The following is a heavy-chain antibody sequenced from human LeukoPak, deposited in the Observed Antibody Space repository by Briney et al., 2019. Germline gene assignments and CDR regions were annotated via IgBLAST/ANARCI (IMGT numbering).Heavy chain of an antibody. Sequence: SETLSLTCAVYGGPFRGFFWSWIPQAPGKGLEWIGEVSHSGSSNYNPSLRSRISISLDTSKSQFSLRLTSVTAADSAVYYCARGIFYGGRNQYIWFDLWGQGTLVTVSS. V-gene: IGHV4-34*01. CDR2: VSHSGSS. D-gene: IGHD4-23*01. J-gene: IGHJ5*02. CDR1: GGPFRGFF. CDR3: ARGIFYGGRNQYIWFDL.